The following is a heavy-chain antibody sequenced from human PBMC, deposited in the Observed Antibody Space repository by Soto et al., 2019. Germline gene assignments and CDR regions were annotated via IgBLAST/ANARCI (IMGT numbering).Heavy chain of an antibody. Sequence: SETLSLTCTVSGGSISSSAYYWGWIRQPPGKGLEWIGTITYSGSTYYNPSLKSRVTISIDTSKNQFSLELSSVTAEGTAVNYCARLDGGLYAWGVAATLAHFDYWGGGTRVTVSS. J-gene: IGHJ4*02. CDR2: ITYSGST. V-gene: IGHV4-39*01. D-gene: IGHD2-15*01. CDR3: ARLDGGLYAWGVAATLAHFDY. CDR1: GGSISSSAYY.